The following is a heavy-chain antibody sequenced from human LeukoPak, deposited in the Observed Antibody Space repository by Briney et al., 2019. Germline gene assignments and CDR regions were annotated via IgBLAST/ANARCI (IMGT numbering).Heavy chain of an antibody. D-gene: IGHD1-14*01. V-gene: IGHV3-11*04. CDR3: ARRNRNYYYMDV. CDR2: ISSSGGSI. CDR1: GGSFSDYY. Sequence: LSLTCAVYGGSFSDYYMSWIRQAPGKGLEWVSYISSSGGSIYYADSVKGRFTISRDNAKNSLYLQMNSLRAEDTAVYYCARRNRNYYYMDVWGKGTTVTVSS. J-gene: IGHJ6*03.